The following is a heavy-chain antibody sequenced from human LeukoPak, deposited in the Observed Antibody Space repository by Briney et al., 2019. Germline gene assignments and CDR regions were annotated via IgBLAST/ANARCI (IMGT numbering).Heavy chain of an antibody. D-gene: IGHD5-18*01. CDR1: GFTFSSYG. CDR2: ISYDGSNK. Sequence: GRSLRLSCAASGFTFSSYGMHWVRQAPGKGPEWVAVISYDGSNKYYADSVKGRFTISRDNSRNTLYLQMNSLRAEDTAVYYCAKGEYSYGYANWFDPWGQGTLVTVSS. J-gene: IGHJ5*01. V-gene: IGHV3-30*18. CDR3: AKGEYSYGYANWFDP.